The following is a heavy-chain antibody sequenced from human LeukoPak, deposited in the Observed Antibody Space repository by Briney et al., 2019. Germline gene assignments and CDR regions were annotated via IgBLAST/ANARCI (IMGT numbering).Heavy chain of an antibody. CDR3: ARRYSSSWYVGFFDP. Sequence: TSETLSLTCTVSGASIRNYYWSWIRQSPGKGLEWIGYIYYSGSANYNPSLESRVAMSVDTSKNQFSLRLSSVTAADTAIYYCARRYSSSWYVGFFDPWGQGTLVTVSS. V-gene: IGHV4-59*08. D-gene: IGHD6-13*01. J-gene: IGHJ5*02. CDR1: GASIRNYY. CDR2: IYYSGSA.